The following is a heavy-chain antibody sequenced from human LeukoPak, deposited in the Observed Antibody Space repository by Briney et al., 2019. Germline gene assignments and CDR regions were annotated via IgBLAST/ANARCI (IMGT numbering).Heavy chain of an antibody. Sequence: ASVKVSCKAFGYTFTSYYMHWVRQAPGQGLEWMGIINPSGGSTSYAQKFQGRVTMTRDTSTSTVYMELSSLRSEDTAVYYCARSAGGREFDYWGQGTLVTVSS. CDR3: ARSAGGREFDY. V-gene: IGHV1-46*01. CDR2: INPSGGST. D-gene: IGHD3-16*01. CDR1: GYTFTSYY. J-gene: IGHJ4*02.